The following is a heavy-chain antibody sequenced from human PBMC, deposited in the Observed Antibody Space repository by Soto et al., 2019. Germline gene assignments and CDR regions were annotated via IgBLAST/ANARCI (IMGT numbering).Heavy chain of an antibody. CDR1: GFTFSSYG. Sequence: GGSLRLSCAASGFTFSSYGMHWVRQAPGKGLEWVAVISYDGSNKYYADSVKGRFTISRDNSKNTLYLQMNSLRAEDTAVYYCAKELRSRSSWYSYYYYYGMDVWGQGTTVTVSS. D-gene: IGHD6-13*01. CDR3: AKELRSRSSWYSYYYYYGMDV. CDR2: ISYDGSNK. V-gene: IGHV3-30*18. J-gene: IGHJ6*02.